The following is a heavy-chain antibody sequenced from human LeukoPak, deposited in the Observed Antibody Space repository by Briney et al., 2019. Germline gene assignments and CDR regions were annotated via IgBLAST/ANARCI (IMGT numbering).Heavy chain of an antibody. D-gene: IGHD5-18*01. CDR1: GFTFSSYA. CDR3: AKDSPTLTWILPGGNAFDI. CDR2: ISGSGGST. J-gene: IGHJ3*02. V-gene: IGHV3-23*01. Sequence: PGGSLRLSCAASGFTFSSYAMSWVRQAPGKGLEWVSAISGSGGSTYYADSVKGRFTISRDNSKNTLYLQMNSLRAEDTAVYYCAKDSPTLTWILPGGNAFDIWGQGTMVTVSS.